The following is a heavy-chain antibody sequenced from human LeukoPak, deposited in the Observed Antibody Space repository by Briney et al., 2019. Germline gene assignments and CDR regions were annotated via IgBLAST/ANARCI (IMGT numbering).Heavy chain of an antibody. CDR2: INWNGGST. CDR3: ARGRSGSLRHGAFDI. J-gene: IGHJ3*02. Sequence: GGSLRLSCAASGFTFDDYGMSWVRQAPGKGLEWVSGINWNGGSTGYADSVKGRFTISRDNAKNSLYLQMNSLRVEDTALYHCARGRSGSLRHGAFDIWGQGTMVTVSS. V-gene: IGHV3-20*01. CDR1: GFTFDDYG. D-gene: IGHD1-26*01.